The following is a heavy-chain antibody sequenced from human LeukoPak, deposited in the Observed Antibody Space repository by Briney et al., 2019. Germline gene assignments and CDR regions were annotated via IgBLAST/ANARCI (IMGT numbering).Heavy chain of an antibody. Sequence: GESLKISCKGSGYSFTTCWIAWVRQMPGKGLEWMGIIYPGDSDTRYSPSLQGQVTISVDKSITTASLQWSSLKASDSAMYYCAREGSTGGYYDYWGQGTLVTVSS. V-gene: IGHV5-51*01. J-gene: IGHJ4*02. CDR1: GYSFTTCW. D-gene: IGHD2-8*02. CDR2: IYPGDSDT. CDR3: AREGSTGGYYDY.